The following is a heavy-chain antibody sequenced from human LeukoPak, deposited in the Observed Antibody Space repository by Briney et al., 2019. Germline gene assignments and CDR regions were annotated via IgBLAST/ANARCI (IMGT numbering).Heavy chain of an antibody. V-gene: IGHV3-74*01. J-gene: IGHJ3*02. D-gene: IGHD3-10*01. CDR1: GFTFSSYW. CDR2: INSAGSST. Sequence: GGSLRFSCAASGFTFSSYWMHWVRQAPGEGLVWVSRINSAGSSTSYADSVKGRFTISRDNAKNTLYLQMNSLRAEDTAVYYCARDEHDYYGWDDAFDIWGQGTMVTVSS. CDR3: ARDEHDYYGWDDAFDI.